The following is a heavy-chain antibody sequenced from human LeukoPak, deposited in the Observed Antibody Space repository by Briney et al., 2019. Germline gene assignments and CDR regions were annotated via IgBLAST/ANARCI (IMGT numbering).Heavy chain of an antibody. CDR2: ISSNSSNK. CDR1: GFTFSSYS. CDR3: ARDGIAATGYFDY. V-gene: IGHV3-21*01. Sequence: GGSLRLSCAASGFTFSSYSMHWVRQAPGKGLEWVASISSNSSNKYYADSVKGRFTISRDNAKNSLYLQMNSLRAEDTAVYYCARDGIAATGYFDYWGQGTLVTVSS. J-gene: IGHJ4*02. D-gene: IGHD6-13*01.